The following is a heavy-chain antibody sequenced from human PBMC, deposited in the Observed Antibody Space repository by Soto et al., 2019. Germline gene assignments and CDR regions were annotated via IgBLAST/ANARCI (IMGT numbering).Heavy chain of an antibody. CDR3: ARAGRYPTIFGVVRQVSPRFDP. CDR2: IYHSGST. V-gene: IGHV4-38-2*01. D-gene: IGHD3-3*01. Sequence: SETLSLTCAVSGYSISSAYYWGCIRQPPGKGLEWSGSIYHSGSTYYNPSLKSRVTISIDTSKNQFSLKLSSVTAADTAVYYCARAGRYPTIFGVVRQVSPRFDPWGQGTLVTVSS. CDR1: GYSISSAYY. J-gene: IGHJ5*02.